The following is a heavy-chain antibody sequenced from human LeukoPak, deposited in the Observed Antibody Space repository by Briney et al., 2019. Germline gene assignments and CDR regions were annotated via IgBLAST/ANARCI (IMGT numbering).Heavy chain of an antibody. D-gene: IGHD3-22*01. J-gene: IGHJ6*02. Sequence: PSETLSLTCTVSGGSISSSSYYWGWIRQPPGKGLEWIGSIYYSGSTYYNPSLKGRVTISVDTSKNQFSLKLSSVTAADTAVYYCARHYDSSGYYYGYYYYYGMDVWGQGTTVTVSS. V-gene: IGHV4-39*01. CDR2: IYYSGST. CDR3: ARHYDSSGYYYGYYYYYGMDV. CDR1: GGSISSSSYY.